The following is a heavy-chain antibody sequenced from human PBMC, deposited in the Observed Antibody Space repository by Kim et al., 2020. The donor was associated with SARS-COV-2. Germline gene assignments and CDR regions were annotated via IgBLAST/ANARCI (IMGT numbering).Heavy chain of an antibody. Sequence: KYYADSGKGRITISRDNAKHSLYLQMNSLRAEDTAVYYCARDSGAAAGDYWGQGTLVTVSS. V-gene: IGHV3-21*01. CDR3: ARDSGAAAGDY. CDR2: K. J-gene: IGHJ4*02. D-gene: IGHD6-13*01.